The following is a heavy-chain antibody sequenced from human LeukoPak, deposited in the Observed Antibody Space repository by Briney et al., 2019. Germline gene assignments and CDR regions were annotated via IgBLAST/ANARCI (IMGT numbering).Heavy chain of an antibody. CDR2: ISSSGSTI. V-gene: IGHV3-11*01. D-gene: IGHD6-6*01. Sequence: GGSLRLSCAASGFTFSVYYMSWIRHAPGEGREWVSYISSSGSTIFCALSVNGRFTISRDNAKNSLYLQMNSLRAEDTAVYYCARDFVGVSIAADYWGQGTLVTVSS. CDR3: ARDFVGVSIAADY. CDR1: GFTFSVYY. J-gene: IGHJ4*02.